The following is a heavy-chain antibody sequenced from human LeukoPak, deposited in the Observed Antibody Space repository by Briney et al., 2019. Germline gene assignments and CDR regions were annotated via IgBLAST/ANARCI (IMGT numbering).Heavy chain of an antibody. CDR2: ISGGGSST. CDR1: GFRFSNYA. D-gene: IGHD3-9*01. V-gene: IGHV3-23*01. CDR3: ARDWPLDLLTGYYGPHRDPPLFDI. Sequence: PGGSLRLSCTASGFRFSNYAMNWVRQAPGKGLEWVSVISGGGSSTNYADSVKGRFTISRDNSKNTLYLQMNSLRAEDTAVYYCARDWPLDLLTGYYGPHRDPPLFDIWGQGTMVTVSS. J-gene: IGHJ3*02.